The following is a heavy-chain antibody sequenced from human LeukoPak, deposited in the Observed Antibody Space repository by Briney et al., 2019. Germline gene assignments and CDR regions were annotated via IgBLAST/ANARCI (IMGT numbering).Heavy chain of an antibody. J-gene: IGHJ4*02. Sequence: ASVKVSCKASGGTFSSYAISWVRQAPGQGLEWMGGIIPIFGTANYAQKFRGRVTITADKSTRTAYMELSSLRSEDTAVYYCARGHWELSLRIWGQGTLVTVSS. D-gene: IGHD3-16*02. V-gene: IGHV1-69*06. CDR1: GGTFSSYA. CDR2: IIPIFGTA. CDR3: ARGHWELSLRI.